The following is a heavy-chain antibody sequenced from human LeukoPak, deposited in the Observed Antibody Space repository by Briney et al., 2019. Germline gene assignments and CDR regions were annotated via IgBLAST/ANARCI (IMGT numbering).Heavy chain of an antibody. J-gene: IGHJ4*02. CDR1: GGSFSGYY. Sequence: SETLSLTCAVYGGSFSGYYWSWIRQPPGKGLEWIGEINHSGSTNYNPSLKSRVTISVDTSKNQFSLKLRSVTAADTAVYYCARGGGYASPIGYWGQGALVTVSS. CDR3: ARGGGYASPIGY. D-gene: IGHD5-12*01. V-gene: IGHV4-34*01. CDR2: INHSGST.